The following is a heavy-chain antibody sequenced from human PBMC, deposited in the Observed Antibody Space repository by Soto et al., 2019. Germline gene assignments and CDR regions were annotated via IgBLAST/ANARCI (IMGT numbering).Heavy chain of an antibody. CDR2: ISGSGVST. D-gene: IGHD3-10*01. CDR3: VKVRGGFYTYYFDY. V-gene: IGHV3-23*01. J-gene: IGHJ4*02. CDR1: GFIFSSYA. Sequence: LRLSCAASGFIFSSYAMNWVRQTPGKGLEWVSGISGSGVSTYYADSVKGRFSISRDNSKNTLYLQMNSLRAEDTAIYYCVKVRGGFYTYYFDYWGQGTLVTVSS.